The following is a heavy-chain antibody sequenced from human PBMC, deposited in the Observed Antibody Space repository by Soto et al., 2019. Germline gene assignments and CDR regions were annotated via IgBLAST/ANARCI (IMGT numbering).Heavy chain of an antibody. Sequence: ASVKVSCKASGGTFNSYAISWVRQAPGQGLEWMGWMNPNSGNTGYAQKFQGRVTMTRNTSISTAYMELSSLRSEDTAVYYCARGPRTYYDFWSGSVGYYYYGMDVWGQGTTVTVSS. J-gene: IGHJ6*02. V-gene: IGHV1-8*02. CDR1: GGTFNSYA. D-gene: IGHD3-3*01. CDR2: MNPNSGNT. CDR3: ARGPRTYYDFWSGSVGYYYYGMDV.